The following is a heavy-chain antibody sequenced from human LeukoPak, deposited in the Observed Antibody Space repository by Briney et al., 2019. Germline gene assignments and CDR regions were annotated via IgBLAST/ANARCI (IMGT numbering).Heavy chain of an antibody. J-gene: IGHJ4*02. D-gene: IGHD3-22*01. V-gene: IGHV4-61*02. CDR2: IYTSGST. Sequence: SHTLTLTCTVSGGPLSSGSYYWSWGRRPAGKGLEWIGRIYTSGSTNYNPSLKSRVTISVDTSKNQFSLKLSSVTAADTAVYYCARVVEDYYDSSGYYYYFDYWGQGTLVTVSS. CDR1: GGPLSSGSYY. CDR3: ARVVEDYYDSSGYYYYFDY.